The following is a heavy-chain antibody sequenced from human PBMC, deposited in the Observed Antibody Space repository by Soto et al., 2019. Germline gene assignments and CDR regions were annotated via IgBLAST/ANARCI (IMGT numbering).Heavy chain of an antibody. J-gene: IGHJ4*02. Sequence: QVQLVQSGAEVKKPGASVKVSFKSSGYSFTSYDISWVREAPGQGLEWMGWISAHNGNKKYAKKLQGRVTMTTDTSTSTAYMELRSLRSDDTAVYYCAREPNYFDYWGQGTLVTVSS. CDR3: AREPNYFDY. V-gene: IGHV1-18*01. CDR2: ISAHNGNK. CDR1: GYSFTSYD.